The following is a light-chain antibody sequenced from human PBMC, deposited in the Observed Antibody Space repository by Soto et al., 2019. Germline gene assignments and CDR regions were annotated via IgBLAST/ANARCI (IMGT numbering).Light chain of an antibody. Sequence: EFVLTQSPCTLSLSPGERATLSCRASQTVRNNYLAWYQQKPGQAPRLLIYDASSRATGIPDRFSGGGSGTDVSLPTSRLEPEDLSVYYCQQFIRHPLTFGGGTKVEI. J-gene: IGKJ4*01. V-gene: IGKV3-20*01. CDR3: QQFIRHPLT. CDR1: QTVRNNY. CDR2: DAS.